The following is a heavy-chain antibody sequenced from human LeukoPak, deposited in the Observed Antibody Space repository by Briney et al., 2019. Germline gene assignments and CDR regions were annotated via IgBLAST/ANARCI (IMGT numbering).Heavy chain of an antibody. CDR1: GFTVSSNY. V-gene: IGHV3-23*01. CDR3: AKVKGATLV. CDR2: ISGSGGST. D-gene: IGHD1-26*01. J-gene: IGHJ4*02. Sequence: PGGSLRLSCAASGFTVSSNYMSWVRQAPGKGLEWVSAISGSGGSTYYADSVKGRFTISRDNSKNTLYLQMNSLRAEDTAVYYCAKVKGATLVWGQGTLVTVSS.